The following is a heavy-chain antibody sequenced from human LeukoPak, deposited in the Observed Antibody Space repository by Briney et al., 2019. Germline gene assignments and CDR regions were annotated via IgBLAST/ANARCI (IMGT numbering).Heavy chain of an antibody. D-gene: IGHD5-24*01. V-gene: IGHV1-2*02. CDR3: ARGGPNGYNYRPFDY. CDR2: INPNSGGT. Sequence: ASVRVSCKASGYTFTGYYMHWVRQAPGQGLEWMGWINPNSGGTNYAQKFRGRVTMTRDTSISTAYMELSRLRSDDTAVYYCARGGPNGYNYRPFDYWGQGTLVTVSS. J-gene: IGHJ4*02. CDR1: GYTFTGYY.